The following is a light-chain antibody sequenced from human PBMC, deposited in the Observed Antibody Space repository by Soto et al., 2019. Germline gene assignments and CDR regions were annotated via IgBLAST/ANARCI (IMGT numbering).Light chain of an antibody. V-gene: IGLV2-14*01. CDR1: SSDVGGYNY. CDR3: SSYTSSSLYV. J-gene: IGLJ1*01. CDR2: DVS. Sequence: QSALTQPASVSGSPGQSITISCTGTSSDVGGYNYVSWYQQHPGKAPKLMIYDVSNRPSGVSNRFSGSKSGNTASLTISGFQAEDEADYYFSSYTSSSLYVFGTGTKVTVL.